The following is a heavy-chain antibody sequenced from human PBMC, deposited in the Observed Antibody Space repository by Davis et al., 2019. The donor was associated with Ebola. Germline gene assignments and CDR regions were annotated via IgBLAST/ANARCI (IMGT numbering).Heavy chain of an antibody. V-gene: IGHV3-11*04. J-gene: IGHJ6*02. CDR2: ISSSGNTI. Sequence: GGSLRLSCAASGFTFSDYYMSWIRQAPGKGLEWVSYISSSGNTIYYADSVKGRFTISRDNAKNSLYLQMNSLRAEDTAVYYCARSSGWTRKYYYYGMDVWGQGTTVTVSS. D-gene: IGHD6-19*01. CDR1: GFTFSDYY. CDR3: ARSSGWTRKYYYYGMDV.